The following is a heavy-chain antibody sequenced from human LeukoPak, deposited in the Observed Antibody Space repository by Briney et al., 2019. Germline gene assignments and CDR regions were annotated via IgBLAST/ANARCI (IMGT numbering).Heavy chain of an antibody. CDR3: AKEFASGYQDY. CDR2: VSYDGNTK. D-gene: IGHD3-3*01. J-gene: IGHJ4*02. Sequence: GGSLRLSCAASGSTFSSYGMHWVRQAPGKGLEWVAVVSYDGNTKYYADSVKGRITISRDNSKNTLYLQMNSLRAEDTAVYYCAKEFASGYQDYWGQGTLVTVSS. CDR1: GSTFSSYG. V-gene: IGHV3-30*18.